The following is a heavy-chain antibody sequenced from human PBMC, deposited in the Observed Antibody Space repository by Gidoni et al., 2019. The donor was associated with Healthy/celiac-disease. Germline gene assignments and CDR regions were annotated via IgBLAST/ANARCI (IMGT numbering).Heavy chain of an antibody. CDR3: ARGRIVGAPHAFDI. CDR1: GSPLSTSGVG. CDR2: IYWDDDK. J-gene: IGHJ3*02. D-gene: IGHD1-26*01. Sequence: ITLKESGPTLVKSTHTLTLTCTFSGSPLSTSGVGVGWFRQLPGKALERLALIYWDDDKRYSPSLKSRLTVTKDTSKNQVVLTMTNMDPVDTATYYCARGRIVGAPHAFDIWGQGTMVTVSS. V-gene: IGHV2-5*02.